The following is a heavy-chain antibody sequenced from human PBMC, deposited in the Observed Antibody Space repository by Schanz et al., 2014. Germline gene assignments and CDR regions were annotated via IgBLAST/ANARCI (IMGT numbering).Heavy chain of an antibody. CDR2: INPTGGST. D-gene: IGHD3-10*01. J-gene: IGHJ4*02. Sequence: QVQLVQSGAEVKKPGASVKVYCKASGYTFTTYYLHWVRQAPGQGLEWMGIINPTGGSTTYAEKFLGRVTMTSDTSTSTVYMELSRLRSEDMAVYYCVRAPHYGSGRTLDYWGQGTLVTVSS. V-gene: IGHV1-46*03. CDR1: GYTFTTYY. CDR3: VRAPHYGSGRTLDY.